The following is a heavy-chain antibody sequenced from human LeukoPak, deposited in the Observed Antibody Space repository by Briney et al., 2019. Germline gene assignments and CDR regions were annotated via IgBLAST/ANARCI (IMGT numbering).Heavy chain of an antibody. CDR3: ARRSFLGIANGNVGDDAFDI. Sequence: GESLKISCKGSGYSFTSYWIGWVRQMPGKGLEWMVIIYPDDSDTKYSPSFQGQVTISADKSISTAYLQWSSLKASDTAMYYCARRSFLGIANGNVGDDAFDIWGQGTMVTVSS. J-gene: IGHJ3*02. CDR2: IYPDDSDT. V-gene: IGHV5-51*01. D-gene: IGHD3-16*01. CDR1: GYSFTSYW.